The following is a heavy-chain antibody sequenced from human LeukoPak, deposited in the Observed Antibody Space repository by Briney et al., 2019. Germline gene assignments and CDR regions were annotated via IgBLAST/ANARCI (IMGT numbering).Heavy chain of an antibody. CDR1: VGSVSRGSYY. Sequence: PSETLSLTCTVSVGSVSRGSYYWSWIRQPPGKGLEWIGYIYYNGGTKYNPSLKSRLTISLDTSKNQFSLKLNSVTAADTAVYYCARQAVAADYFDYWRRGMVVTVSS. D-gene: IGHD6-19*01. J-gene: IGHJ4*02. V-gene: IGHV4-61*01. CDR3: ARQAVAADYFDY. CDR2: IYYNGGT.